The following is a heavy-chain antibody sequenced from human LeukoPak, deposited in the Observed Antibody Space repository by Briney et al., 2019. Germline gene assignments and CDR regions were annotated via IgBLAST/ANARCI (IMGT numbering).Heavy chain of an antibody. CDR3: ARVGHSSSVNY. V-gene: IGHV4-34*01. Sequence: PPETLSLTCAVYGGSFSGYYWSWIRQPPGQGLEWIGEINHSGSTNYNPSLKSRVTISVDTSKNQFSLKLSSVTAADTAVYYCARVGHSSSVNYWGQGTLVTVSS. CDR2: INHSGST. J-gene: IGHJ4*02. D-gene: IGHD6-13*01. CDR1: GGSFSGYY.